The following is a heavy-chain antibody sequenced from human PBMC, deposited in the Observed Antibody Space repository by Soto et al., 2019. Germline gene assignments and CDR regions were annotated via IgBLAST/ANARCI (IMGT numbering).Heavy chain of an antibody. V-gene: IGHV3-15*01. CDR3: TTYDYIWGSDRYRRAF. Sequence: PGGSLRLSCAASGFPFTNAWMSWVRQVPGKGLEWIARVLSKADGGETDYAAPVKDRFTISRDDSRNTLHLQMNSLRTEDTAVYYCTTYDYIWGSDRYRRAFWGQGVLVTVSS. J-gene: IGHJ4*02. CDR1: GFPFTNAW. D-gene: IGHD3-16*02. CDR2: VLSKADGGET.